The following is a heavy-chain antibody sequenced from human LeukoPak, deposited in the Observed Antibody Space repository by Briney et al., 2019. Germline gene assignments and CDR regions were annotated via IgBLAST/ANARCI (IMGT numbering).Heavy chain of an antibody. Sequence: SETLSLTCTVSGGSISSSSYYWGWIRQPPGKGLEWIGSIYYSGSTYYNPSLKSRVTISVDTSKNQFSLKLSSVTAADTAVYYCATPSRDYDFWSGYYTPYYYGMDVWGQGTAVTVSS. V-gene: IGHV4-39*01. D-gene: IGHD3-3*01. CDR3: ATPSRDYDFWSGYYTPYYYGMDV. J-gene: IGHJ6*02. CDR2: IYYSGST. CDR1: GGSISSSSYY.